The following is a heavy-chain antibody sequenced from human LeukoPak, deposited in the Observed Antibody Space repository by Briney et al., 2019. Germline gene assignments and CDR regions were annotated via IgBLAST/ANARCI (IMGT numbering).Heavy chain of an antibody. V-gene: IGHV1-18*01. CDR3: ARDERAAAAGSEYYFDY. CDR1: GYTFSRYG. Sequence: ASVNVSCRASGYTFSRYGISWVRQAPGQGLEWMGWISDSGNTNCAPKLQDRITLATDTSTSTAYMELRSLKSDDTAVYYCARDERAAAAGSEYYFDYWGQGTLVTVSS. CDR2: ISDSGNT. J-gene: IGHJ4*02. D-gene: IGHD6-13*01.